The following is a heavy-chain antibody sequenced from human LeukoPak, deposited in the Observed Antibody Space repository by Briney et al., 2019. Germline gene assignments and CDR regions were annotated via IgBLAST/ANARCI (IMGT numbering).Heavy chain of an antibody. V-gene: IGHV1-18*01. CDR3: ARDRSSRATPTFDY. CDR1: GYTFTSYG. D-gene: IGHD2-15*01. Sequence: ASVKVSCKASGYTFTSYGISWVRQAPGQGLEWMGWISAYNGNTNYEQKLQGRVTMTTDTSTSAAYMELRSLRSDDTAVYYCARDRSSRATPTFDYWGQGTLVTVSS. CDR2: ISAYNGNT. J-gene: IGHJ4*02.